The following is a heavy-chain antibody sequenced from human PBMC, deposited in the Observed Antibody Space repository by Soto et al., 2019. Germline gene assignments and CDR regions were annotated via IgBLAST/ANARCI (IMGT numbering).Heavy chain of an antibody. CDR2: IYQSGVT. Sequence: SETLSLTCNMSGDSYSISTYSWSWIRQPPGKALQWIGFIYQSGVTSYNPSLASRVSISPDRSNNQCSLKLKSVTAADTAVYFCAGMPYTSRLRFLPCGPGTLVTVSS. J-gene: IGHJ5*02. CDR1: GDSYSISTYS. D-gene: IGHD2-2*01. V-gene: IGHV4-30-2*01. CDR3: AGMPYTSRLRFLP.